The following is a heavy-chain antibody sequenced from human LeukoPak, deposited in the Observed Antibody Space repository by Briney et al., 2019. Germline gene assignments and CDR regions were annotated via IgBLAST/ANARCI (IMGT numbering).Heavy chain of an antibody. CDR3: ARIDSSSSAFAI. D-gene: IGHD6-6*01. Sequence: SETLSLTCAVYGGSFSGYYWSWIRQPPGKGLEWIGEINHSGSTNYNPSLKSRVTISVDTSKNQFSLKLSSVTAADTAVYYCARIDSSSSAFAIWGQGTMVTVSS. CDR2: INHSGST. CDR1: GGSFSGYY. J-gene: IGHJ3*02. V-gene: IGHV4-34*01.